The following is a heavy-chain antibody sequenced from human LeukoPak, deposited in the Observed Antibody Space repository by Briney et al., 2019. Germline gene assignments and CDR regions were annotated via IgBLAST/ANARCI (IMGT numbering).Heavy chain of an antibody. CDR3: ARSRPYSGSYAGAFDI. CDR2: IDWDDDK. V-gene: IGHV2-70*11. J-gene: IGHJ3*02. CDR1: GFSLSTSGMC. Sequence: SGPTLVNPTQTLTLTCTFSGFSLSTSGMCVSWIRQPPGKALEWLARIDWDDDKYYSTSLKTRLTISKDTSKHQVVLTMTNMDPVDTATYYCARSRPYSGSYAGAFDIWGQGTMVTVSS. D-gene: IGHD1-26*01.